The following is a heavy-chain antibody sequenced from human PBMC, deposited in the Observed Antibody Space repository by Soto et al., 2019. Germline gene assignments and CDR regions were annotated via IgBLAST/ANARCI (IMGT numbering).Heavy chain of an antibody. CDR3: ACVGKILGVVSSFDY. CDR1: GGSISNYY. Sequence: SETLSLTCSVSGGSISNYYWSWIRQPPGKGLEFIGYIYHRGITNYNPSLKSRITMSVELSKNQFSLKLSSVTAADTAVYYCACVGKILGVVSSFDYCGRGTMVSVSS. D-gene: IGHD3-3*01. V-gene: IGHV4-59*13. J-gene: IGHJ4*02. CDR2: IYHRGIT.